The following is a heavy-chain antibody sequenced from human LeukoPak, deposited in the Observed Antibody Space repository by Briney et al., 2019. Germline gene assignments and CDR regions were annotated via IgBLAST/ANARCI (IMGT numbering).Heavy chain of an antibody. CDR2: FDPEDGET. J-gene: IGHJ4*02. CDR1: GYTLTELS. Sequence: VASVKVSCKVSGYTLTELSMHWVRQAPGKGLEWMGGFDPEDGETIYAQKFQGRVTMTEDTSTDTAYMELSSLRSEDTAVYYCARAGFSGWYFDYWGQGTLVTVSS. V-gene: IGHV1-24*01. CDR3: ARAGFSGWYFDY. D-gene: IGHD6-19*01.